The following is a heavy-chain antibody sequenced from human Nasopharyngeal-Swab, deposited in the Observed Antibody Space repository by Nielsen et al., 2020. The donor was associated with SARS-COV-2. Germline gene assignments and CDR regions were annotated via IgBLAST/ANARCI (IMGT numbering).Heavy chain of an antibody. J-gene: IGHJ6*03. CDR2: INPSSGGT. Sequence: ASVKVSCKASGYTFTGYYMHWVRQAPGQGLEWMGRINPSSGGTNYAQKFQGRVTMTRDTSISTAYMELSRLRSDDTAVYYCARDIVVVPAAGSYYYYYYMDVWGKGTTVTVSS. CDR1: GYTFTGYY. V-gene: IGHV1-2*06. CDR3: ARDIVVVPAAGSYYYYYYMDV. D-gene: IGHD2-2*01.